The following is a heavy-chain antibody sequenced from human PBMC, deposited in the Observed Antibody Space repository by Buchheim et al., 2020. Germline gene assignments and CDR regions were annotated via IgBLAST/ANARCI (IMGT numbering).Heavy chain of an antibody. CDR2: ISSSSSTI. D-gene: IGHD3-22*01. J-gene: IGHJ4*02. Sequence: EVQLVESGGGLVQPGGSLRLSCAASGFTFSSYSMNWVRQAPGKGLEWVSYISSSSSTIYYADSVKGRFTISRDNAKNSLYLQMNSLRAEDTAVYYCARPLYPGDSSGYASDYWGQGTL. CDR1: GFTFSSYS. V-gene: IGHV3-48*04. CDR3: ARPLYPGDSSGYASDY.